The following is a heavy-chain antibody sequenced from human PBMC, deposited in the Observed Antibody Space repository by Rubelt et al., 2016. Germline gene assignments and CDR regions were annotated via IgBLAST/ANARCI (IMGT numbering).Heavy chain of an antibody. CDR3: ARTPGLYDAFDI. V-gene: IGHV3-74*01. Sequence: QVPGKGLVWVSRFNSDGSSTSYVDSVKGRFTISRDNAKNTLYLQMNSLRDEDTAVYYCARTPGLYDAFDIWGQGTMVTVSS. D-gene: IGHD2-15*01. CDR2: FNSDGSST. J-gene: IGHJ3*02.